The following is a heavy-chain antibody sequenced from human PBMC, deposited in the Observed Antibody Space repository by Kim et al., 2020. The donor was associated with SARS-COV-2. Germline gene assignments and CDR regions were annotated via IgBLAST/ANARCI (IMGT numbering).Heavy chain of an antibody. CDR2: IKGDGSIT. CDR1: GLTFSSYW. V-gene: IGHV3-74*01. D-gene: IGHD1-26*01. J-gene: IGHJ3*02. CDR3: ARDHTGKGNAFDI. Sequence: GGSLRLSCAASGLTFSSYWMHWVRQAPGKGLVWVLHIKGDGSITNYADSVKGRFTISRDNAKNTLYMQMNSLRADDTAVYYCARDHTGKGNAFDIWSQGTMQTISS.